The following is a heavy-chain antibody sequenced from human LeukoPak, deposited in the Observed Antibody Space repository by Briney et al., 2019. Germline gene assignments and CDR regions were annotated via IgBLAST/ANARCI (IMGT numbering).Heavy chain of an antibody. CDR1: GFTFSDYY. D-gene: IGHD3-22*01. Sequence: PGGSLRLSCAASGFTFSDYYMSWIRQAPGKGLEWVSYISSSGSTIYYADSVKGRFTISRDNAKNSLYLQMNSLRAEDTAVYYCAREFSANYYDSSGYPRTAPIDYWGQGTLVTVSS. J-gene: IGHJ4*02. CDR2: ISSSGSTI. CDR3: AREFSANYYDSSGYPRTAPIDY. V-gene: IGHV3-11*01.